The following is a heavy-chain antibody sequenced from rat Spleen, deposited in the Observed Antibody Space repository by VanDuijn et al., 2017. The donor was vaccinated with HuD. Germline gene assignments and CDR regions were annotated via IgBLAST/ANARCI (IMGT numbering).Heavy chain of an antibody. V-gene: IGHV5-31*01. CDR2: ITNTGGST. CDR3: TREGDYPGHYVMDA. Sequence: EVQLVESGGGLVQPGRSLKLSCVASGFTFNNYWMTWIRQAPGKGLEWVASITNTGGSTYYPDSVKGRFTISRDNAKSTLYLQMNSLRSEDTATYYCTREGDYPGHYVMDAWGQGASVTVSS. D-gene: IGHD1-4*01. CDR1: GFTFNNYW. J-gene: IGHJ4*01.